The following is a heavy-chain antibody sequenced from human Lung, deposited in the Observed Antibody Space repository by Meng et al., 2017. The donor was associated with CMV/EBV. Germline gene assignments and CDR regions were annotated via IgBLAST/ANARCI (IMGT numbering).Heavy chain of an antibody. CDR2: IKQDGSQI. CDR3: ARVVDTSVSCYQSLHY. CDR1: GFTFSSYW. V-gene: IGHV3-7*01. Sequence: GESLKISCIGSGFTFSSYWMTWVRQAPGKGLEWVANIKQDGSQIYYVDSVRGRFTISRDNARNSLCLQMKNLRAEDTALYYCARVVDTSVSCYQSLHYWGQGTLVTVSS. J-gene: IGHJ4*02. D-gene: IGHD3-10*01.